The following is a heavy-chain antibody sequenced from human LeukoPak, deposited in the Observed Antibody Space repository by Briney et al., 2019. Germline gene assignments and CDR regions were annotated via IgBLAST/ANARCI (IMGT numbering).Heavy chain of an antibody. Sequence: TGGSLRLSCAASGFTFSSYSMNWVRQAPGKGLEWVSYISSSGSTIYYADSVKGRFTISRDNAKNSLYLQMNSLRAEDTAVYYCARSYVVVTAIDAFDIWGQGTMVTVSS. D-gene: IGHD2-21*02. J-gene: IGHJ3*02. V-gene: IGHV3-48*04. CDR2: ISSSGSTI. CDR3: ARSYVVVTAIDAFDI. CDR1: GFTFSSYS.